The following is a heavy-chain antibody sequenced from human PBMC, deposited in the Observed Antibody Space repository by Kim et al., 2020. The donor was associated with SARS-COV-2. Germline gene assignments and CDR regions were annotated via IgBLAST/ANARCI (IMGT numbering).Heavy chain of an antibody. Sequence: ASVKVSCKASGYTFTSYYMHWVRQAPGQGLEWMGIINPSGGSTSYAQKFQGRVTMTSDTSTSTVYMELSSLRSEYTAVYYCARDYDILTGYYTRNWFDPWGQGTLVTVSS. CDR2: INPSGGST. J-gene: IGHJ5*02. V-gene: IGHV1-46*01. D-gene: IGHD3-9*01. CDR1: GYTFTSYY. CDR3: ARDYDILTGYYTRNWFDP.